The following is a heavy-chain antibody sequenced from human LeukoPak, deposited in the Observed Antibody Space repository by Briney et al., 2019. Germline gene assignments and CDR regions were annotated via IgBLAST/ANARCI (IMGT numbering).Heavy chain of an antibody. CDR3: AYSNSFDY. CDR1: GFTFSAYD. D-gene: IGHD4-4*01. CDR2: ISRSNNV. Sequence: GGSLRLSCAASGFTFSAYDMNWVRQAPGKGLEWVSYISRSNNVYYADSVKGRFTISRDNAKNSLYLQMNSLRAEDTAVYYCAYSNSFDYWGQGTLVTVSS. V-gene: IGHV3-48*01. J-gene: IGHJ4*02.